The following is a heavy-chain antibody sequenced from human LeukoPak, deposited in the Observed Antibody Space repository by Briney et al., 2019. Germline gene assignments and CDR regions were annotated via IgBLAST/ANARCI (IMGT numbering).Heavy chain of an antibody. CDR1: AHSFTGYY. J-gene: IGHJ4*02. V-gene: IGHV1-2*02. CDR3: ARDPRGRYDSSGYYPDY. D-gene: IGHD3-22*01. Sequence: GASVKVSCQASAHSFTGYYIHWVRQAPGQGLEWMGWINPKSGGTNYAQKFQDRVSMTRDTSISTAYMHLSRLRSADTAVYYCARDPRGRYDSSGYYPDYWGQGTLVTVSS. CDR2: INPKSGGT.